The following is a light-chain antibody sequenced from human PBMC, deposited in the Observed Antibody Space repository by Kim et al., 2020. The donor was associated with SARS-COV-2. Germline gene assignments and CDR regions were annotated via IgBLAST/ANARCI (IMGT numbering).Light chain of an antibody. CDR2: AS. CDR1: PNISSY. CDR3: QQRTDWLWT. J-gene: IGKJ1*01. V-gene: IGKV3-11*01. Sequence: EIVLTKSPATLSLSPGERATLSSRARPNISSYLAWYQQKPGQATRLLIYASNRASGIPARFSGSGSGTDFTLTISSLEPEDFPVYFCQQRTDWLWTFGQGAKVDIK.